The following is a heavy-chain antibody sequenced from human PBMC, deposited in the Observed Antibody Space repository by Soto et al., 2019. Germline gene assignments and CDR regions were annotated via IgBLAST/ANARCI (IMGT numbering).Heavy chain of an antibody. D-gene: IGHD3-9*01. Sequence: PGGSLRVSCAASGFTFSSYAMHWVRQAPGKGLEWVAVISYDGSNKYYADSVKGRFTISRDNSKNTLYLQMNSLRAEDTAVYYCARDLLLRVTHTLRYFDWYGFDYWGQGTLVTVSS. V-gene: IGHV3-30-3*01. CDR1: GFTFSSYA. CDR3: ARDLLLRVTHTLRYFDWYGFDY. J-gene: IGHJ4*02. CDR2: ISYDGSNK.